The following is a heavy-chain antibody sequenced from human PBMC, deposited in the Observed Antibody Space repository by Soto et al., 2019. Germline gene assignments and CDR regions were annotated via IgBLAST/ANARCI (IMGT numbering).Heavy chain of an antibody. CDR1: GYIFTNYW. J-gene: IGHJ4*02. Sequence: PGESLKISCKGSGYIFTNYWIAWVRQMPGKGLEWMGIIYPRDSDTEYSPSFQGQVTISADRSISTVYLQWSSLKASDTAMYYCARLKHTRMGVKTGGQYYFEFWGQGTLVTVSS. V-gene: IGHV5-51*01. D-gene: IGHD2-15*01. CDR3: ARLKHTRMGVKTGGQYYFEF. CDR2: IYPRDSDT.